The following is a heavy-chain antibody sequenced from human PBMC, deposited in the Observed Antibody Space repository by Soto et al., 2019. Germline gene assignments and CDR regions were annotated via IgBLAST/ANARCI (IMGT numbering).Heavy chain of an antibody. CDR1: GGTLTSYA. CDR2: IIPIFGTA. J-gene: IGHJ4*02. V-gene: IGHV1-69*13. CDR3: ASARDAWSYYDSSGSLFDY. Sequence: GAPVKVSCKASGGTLTSYAISWGRKAPGQRLDWMGGIIPIFGTANYAQKFQGRVTITADESTSTAYMELSSLRSEDTAVYYCASARDAWSYYDSSGSLFDYWAQGTLVTVSS. D-gene: IGHD3-22*01.